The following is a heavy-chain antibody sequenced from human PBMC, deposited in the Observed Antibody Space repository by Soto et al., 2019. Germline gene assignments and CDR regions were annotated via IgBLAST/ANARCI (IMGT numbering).Heavy chain of an antibody. Sequence: QVQLVQSGAEVKKPGSSVKVSCKASGGTFSSYAISWVRQAPGQGLEWMGGIIPIFGTANYAQKFQGRVTITADESTSTGYMELSSRRAEDTAVYYCATHVDTAMVHAPYYFDYWGQGTLVTVSS. J-gene: IGHJ4*02. D-gene: IGHD5-18*01. CDR1: GGTFSSYA. CDR3: ATHVDTAMVHAPYYFDY. CDR2: IIPIFGTA. V-gene: IGHV1-69*12.